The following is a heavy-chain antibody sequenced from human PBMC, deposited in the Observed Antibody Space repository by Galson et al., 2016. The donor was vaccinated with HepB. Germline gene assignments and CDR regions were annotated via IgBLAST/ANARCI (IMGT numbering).Heavy chain of an antibody. CDR3: AKDPGRGSGWFFFDS. CDR1: GFTFSSYT. CDR2: ISGSGSFT. V-gene: IGHV3-23*01. D-gene: IGHD6-19*01. Sequence: SLRLSCAASGFTFSSYTMSWVRQAPGMGLEWVSSISGSGSFTYFADSVKGRFTISRDNSKNTLYLQMNSLSAEDTATYYCAKDPGRGSGWFFFDSWGPGTLVTVSS. J-gene: IGHJ4*02.